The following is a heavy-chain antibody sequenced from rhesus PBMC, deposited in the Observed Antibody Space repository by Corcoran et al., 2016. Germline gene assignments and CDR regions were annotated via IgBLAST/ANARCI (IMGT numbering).Heavy chain of an antibody. D-gene: IGHD1-44*02. Sequence: EVQLVESGGGLAKPGGSLRLSCVVSGFSFSDYTLYWVSPAPGLGVDLVAGISYTGVSTYNADYVKVRFYISRENDKNTLYLQMDSLRAEDTAVYYCARGGGGSYNIYWYFDLWGPGTPITISS. V-gene: IGHV3S18*01. CDR1: GFSFSDYT. J-gene: IGHJ2*01. CDR3: ARGGGGSYNIYWYFDL. CDR2: ISYTGVST.